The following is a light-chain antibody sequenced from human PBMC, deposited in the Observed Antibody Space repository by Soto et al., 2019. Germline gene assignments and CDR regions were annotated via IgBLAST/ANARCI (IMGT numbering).Light chain of an antibody. CDR1: SSDVGGYNY. Sequence: QSLLSQPASVSGSPVQSITISCTGTSSDVGGYNYVSWYQQHPGKSPKLMIYEVSNRPSGVSNRFSGSKSGNTASPTISGLQAEDEADYYCSSFTSSXTFVLGTGTKVXVX. J-gene: IGLJ1*01. CDR2: EVS. CDR3: SSFTSSXTFV. V-gene: IGLV2-14*01.